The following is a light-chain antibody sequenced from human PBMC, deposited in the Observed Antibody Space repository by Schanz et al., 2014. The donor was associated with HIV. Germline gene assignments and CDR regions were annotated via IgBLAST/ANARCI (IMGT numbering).Light chain of an antibody. CDR2: AAS. V-gene: IGKV1-39*01. J-gene: IGKJ1*01. Sequence: DIQMTQSPSSLSASVGDRVTITCRASQSISIYLNWYQQKPGKAPKLLISAASSLQSGVPSRFSGSRSGTEFTLTISSLQSEDFAVYYCQQYGSSPTWTFGQGTKVEIK. CDR3: QQYGSSPTWT. CDR1: QSISIY.